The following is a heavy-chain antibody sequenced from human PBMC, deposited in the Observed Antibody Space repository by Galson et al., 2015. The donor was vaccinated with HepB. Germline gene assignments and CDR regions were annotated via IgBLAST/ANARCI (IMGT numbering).Heavy chain of an antibody. CDR2: IGTAGGT. V-gene: IGHV3-13*01. D-gene: IGHD2-2*01. Sequence: SLRLSCAASGFTFSSYDMHWVRQATGKGLEWVSTIGTAGGTYYPGSVRGRFTISRENARNSLSLQMNSLRAGDTAVYYCTRSFVYCSSTSCGSYMDVWGKGTTVTVSS. CDR1: GFTFSSYD. J-gene: IGHJ6*03. CDR3: TRSFVYCSSTSCGSYMDV.